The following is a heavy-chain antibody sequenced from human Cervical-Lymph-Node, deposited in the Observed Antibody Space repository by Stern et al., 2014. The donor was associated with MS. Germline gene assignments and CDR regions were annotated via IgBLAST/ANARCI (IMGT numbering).Heavy chain of an antibody. V-gene: IGHV5-51*01. D-gene: IGHD4-17*01. J-gene: IGHJ4*02. CDR2: IYPGDSDT. CDR3: ARDYGDYAFDY. Sequence: EVQLVESGAEVKKPGESLKISCKGSGYSFTANWIALVRQMPGQGLEWMGIIYPGDSDTRYSPSFQGQVTISADKSISTAYLQWSSLKASDTAMYYCARDYGDYAFDYWGQGTLVTVSS. CDR1: GYSFTANW.